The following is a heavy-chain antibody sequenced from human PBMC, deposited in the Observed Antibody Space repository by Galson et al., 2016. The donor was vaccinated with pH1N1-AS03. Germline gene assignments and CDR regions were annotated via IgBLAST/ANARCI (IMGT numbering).Heavy chain of an antibody. CDR2: ISYSGST. V-gene: IGHV4-39*07. CDR1: GGSITRSGYS. J-gene: IGHJ4*02. D-gene: IGHD3-22*01. Sequence: TLSLTCNVSGGSITRSGYSWGWVRQPPGKGLEWIGSISYSGSTYYNPSLKRRVSMSVDTSKNLFSLKLRSVTAADTGVYYCAREDSSGYFLIDSWGQGTPVTGPS. CDR3: AREDSSGYFLIDS.